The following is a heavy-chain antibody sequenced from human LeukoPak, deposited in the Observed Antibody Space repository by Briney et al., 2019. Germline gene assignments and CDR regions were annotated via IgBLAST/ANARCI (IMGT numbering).Heavy chain of an antibody. CDR2: IYTSGST. V-gene: IGHV4-61*02. CDR1: GGSITSSFY. Sequence: SETLSLTCTVSGGSITSSFYWSWIRQPAGKGLEWIGRIYTSGSTNYNPSLKSRVTISVDTSKNQFSLKLSSVTAADTAVYYCARERDGSGTQRGLDYWGQGTLVTVSS. CDR3: ARERDGSGTQRGLDY. D-gene: IGHD3-10*01. J-gene: IGHJ4*02.